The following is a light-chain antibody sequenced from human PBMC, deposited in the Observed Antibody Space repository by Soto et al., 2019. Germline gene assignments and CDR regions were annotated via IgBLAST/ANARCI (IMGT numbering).Light chain of an antibody. V-gene: IGKV3-11*01. CDR2: GAS. CDR3: QQYKNWPRT. Sequence: EIVLTQSPATLSLSPWERATLSCRASQTVSSSLAWYQQKPGQAPRLLIYGASSRATGIPDRFSGSGSGTEFTLTISSLQSEDFAIYYCQQYKNWPRTFGQGTKVDIK. J-gene: IGKJ1*01. CDR1: QTVSSS.